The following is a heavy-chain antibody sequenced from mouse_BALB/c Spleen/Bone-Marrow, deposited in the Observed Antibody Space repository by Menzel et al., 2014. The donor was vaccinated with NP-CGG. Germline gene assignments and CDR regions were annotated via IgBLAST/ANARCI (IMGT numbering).Heavy chain of an antibody. D-gene: IGHD2-4*01. V-gene: IGHV1-7*01. J-gene: IGHJ3*01. CDR1: GYTFTTYW. CDR3: ARDDYAY. CDR2: INPSTGYT. Sequence: VQLVESGAELAKPGASVKMSCKASGYTFTTYWMHWVKQRPGQGPEWIGYINPSTGYTEYIQKFKDKATLTADKSSSTAYMQLNSLTSEDSSVYYCARDDYAYWGQGTLVTVSA.